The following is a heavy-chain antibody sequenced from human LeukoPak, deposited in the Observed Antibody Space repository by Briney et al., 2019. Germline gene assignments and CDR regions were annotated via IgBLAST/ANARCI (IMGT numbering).Heavy chain of an antibody. Sequence: GGSLRLSCAASGFTFSRHGMHWVRQAPGKGLEWVAVIWYDGSNKYYADSVKGRFTISRDSSKNTLYLQMNSLRAEDTAVYYCARDAYGDYYFDYWGQGTLVTVSS. CDR2: IWYDGSNK. V-gene: IGHV3-33*01. CDR1: GFTFSRHG. D-gene: IGHD4-17*01. CDR3: ARDAYGDYYFDY. J-gene: IGHJ4*02.